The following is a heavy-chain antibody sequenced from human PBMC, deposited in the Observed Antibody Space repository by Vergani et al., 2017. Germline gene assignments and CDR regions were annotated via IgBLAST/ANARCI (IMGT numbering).Heavy chain of an antibody. CDR3: AHRRADTAMVYFDY. J-gene: IGHJ4*02. D-gene: IGHD5-18*01. Sequence: QITLKESGPSLVKPTQTLTLTCTFSGFSLSTSGVGVGWIRQPPGKALVWLALIYWDDDKRYSPSLKSRLTITKATSKNQVVLTMTNMDPVDTATYYCAHRRADTAMVYFDYWGQGTLVTVSS. CDR1: GFSLSTSGVG. CDR2: IYWDDDK. V-gene: IGHV2-5*02.